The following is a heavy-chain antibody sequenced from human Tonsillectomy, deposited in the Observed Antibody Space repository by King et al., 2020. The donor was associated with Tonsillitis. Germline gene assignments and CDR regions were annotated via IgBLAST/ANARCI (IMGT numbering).Heavy chain of an antibody. J-gene: IGHJ3*02. Sequence: QLQESGPGLVKPSQTLSLICTVSDNSISSSSHYWSWIRQPAGKELEWIGRIYTSGSSNYNPSHNSRVTMSVDTSKNQLSLILSSVTAADTAVYYCAREISGSPTYGSAFDIWGQGTMVTVS. D-gene: IGHD1-26*01. V-gene: IGHV4-61*02. CDR3: AREISGSPTYGSAFDI. CDR1: DNSISSSSHY. CDR2: IYTSGSS.